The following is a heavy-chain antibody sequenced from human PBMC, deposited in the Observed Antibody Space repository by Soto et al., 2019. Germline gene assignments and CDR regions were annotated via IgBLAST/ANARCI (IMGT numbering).Heavy chain of an antibody. J-gene: IGHJ4*02. D-gene: IGHD3-10*01. CDR2: IYYTGTT. Sequence: QVQLQESGPGLIKPSETLSVTCRVSGTSIRGYYWTWIRQPPGKGLEWIGYIYYTGTTKYNPSLKSRVTISVDTSKNQFSLRLNSVTAADTAVYYCAREVSSFGSNHFDSWGQGALVTVSS. V-gene: IGHV4-59*01. CDR1: GTSIRGYY. CDR3: AREVSSFGSNHFDS.